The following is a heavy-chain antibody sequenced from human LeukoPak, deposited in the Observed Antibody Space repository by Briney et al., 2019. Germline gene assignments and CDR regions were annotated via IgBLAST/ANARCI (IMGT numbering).Heavy chain of an antibody. CDR3: ARAYSSSWSPFEY. Sequence: GGSLRLSCAASGFTFSSYSMNWVRQAPGKGLEWVSSISSSSSYISYADSVKGRFTISRDNAKNSLSLQMNSLRAEDTAVYYCARAYSSSWSPFEYWGQGTLVTVSS. D-gene: IGHD6-13*01. J-gene: IGHJ4*02. CDR1: GFTFSSYS. V-gene: IGHV3-21*01. CDR2: ISSSSSYI.